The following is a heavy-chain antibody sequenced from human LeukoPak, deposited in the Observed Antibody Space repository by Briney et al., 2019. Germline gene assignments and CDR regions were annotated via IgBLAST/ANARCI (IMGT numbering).Heavy chain of an antibody. Sequence: SETLSLTCTVSGGSISSYYWSWIRQPPGKGLEWIGYIYYSGSTNYNPSLKSRVTISVDTSKNPFSLKLSSVTAADTAVYYCARAGAGAHQWIQLWSLDYWGQGTLVTVSS. J-gene: IGHJ4*02. CDR2: IYYSGST. D-gene: IGHD5-18*01. CDR1: GGSISSYY. V-gene: IGHV4-59*01. CDR3: ARAGAGAHQWIQLWSLDY.